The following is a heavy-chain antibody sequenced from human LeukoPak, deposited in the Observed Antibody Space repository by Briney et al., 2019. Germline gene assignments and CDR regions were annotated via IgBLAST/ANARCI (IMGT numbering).Heavy chain of an antibody. CDR3: ARERGGSWYFFVD. CDR2: ISSSGSTI. J-gene: IGHJ4*02. Sequence: PGGSLRLSCAASGFTFSSYEMNWVRQAPGEGLEWVSYISSSGSTIYYADSVKGRFTISRDNAKNSLYLQMNSLRAEDTAVYYCARERGGSWYFFVDWGQGTLVTVSS. V-gene: IGHV3-48*03. CDR1: GFTFSSYE. D-gene: IGHD6-13*01.